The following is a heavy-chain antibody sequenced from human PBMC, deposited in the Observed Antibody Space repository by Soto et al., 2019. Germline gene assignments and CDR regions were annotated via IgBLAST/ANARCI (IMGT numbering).Heavy chain of an antibody. D-gene: IGHD4-17*01. CDR2: ISAYNGNT. J-gene: IGHJ6*02. V-gene: IGHV1-18*01. CDR3: ARAGTTVTSYYYYGMDV. Sequence: ASVKVSCKASGYTFTSYGISWVRQAPGQGLEWMGWISAYNGNTNYAQKLQGRVTMTTDTSTSTAYMELRSLRSDDTAVYYCARAGTTVTSYYYYGMDVWGQGTTVTVSS. CDR1: GYTFTSYG.